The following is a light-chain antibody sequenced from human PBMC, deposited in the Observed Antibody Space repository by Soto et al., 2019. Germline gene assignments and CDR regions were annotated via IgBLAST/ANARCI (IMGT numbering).Light chain of an antibody. V-gene: IGLV1-47*01. CDR3: AAWDDSLSGSHVV. Sequence: QSVLTQSPSASGTPGQRVTISCSGSSSNIGSNYVYWYQQLPGTAPKLLIYRNNQRPSGVPDRFSGSKSGTSASLAISGLRSEDEADYYCAAWDDSLSGSHVVFGGGTKLTVL. CDR2: RNN. J-gene: IGLJ2*01. CDR1: SSNIGSNY.